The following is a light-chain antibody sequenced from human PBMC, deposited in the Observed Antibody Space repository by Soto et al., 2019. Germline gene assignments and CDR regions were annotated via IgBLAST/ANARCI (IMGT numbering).Light chain of an antibody. J-gene: IGKJ3*01. CDR1: QSVSSN. Sequence: EIVMTQSPATLSVSPGERATLSCRASQSVSSNLAWYQQKPRQAPRLLIYGASTRATGIPARFSGSGSGTEFTLTISSLQSEDFAVYYCQQYNTWPPFTFGPGTKVDI. V-gene: IGKV3-15*01. CDR2: GAS. CDR3: QQYNTWPPFT.